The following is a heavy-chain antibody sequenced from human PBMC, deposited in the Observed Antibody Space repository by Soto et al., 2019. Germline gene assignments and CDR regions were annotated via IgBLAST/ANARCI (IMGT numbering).Heavy chain of an antibody. V-gene: IGHV3-74*01. CDR3: ARGDRGAFDL. CDR2: IYSDGTST. D-gene: IGHD1-26*01. Sequence: PGGSLRLSCAASGFTFDYYWMHWVRQAPGKGLVWVSRIYSDGTSTTYADSVKGRFTISRDNAKNTVSLQMNSLRADDTAVYYCARGDRGAFDLWGQRTVVTVPS. CDR1: GFTFDYYW. J-gene: IGHJ3*01.